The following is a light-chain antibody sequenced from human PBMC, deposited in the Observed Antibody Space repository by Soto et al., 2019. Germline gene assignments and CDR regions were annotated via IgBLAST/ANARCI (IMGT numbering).Light chain of an antibody. J-gene: IGKJ1*01. CDR1: QGISNY. CDR3: QKYNSAPERK. Sequence: DIQMTQSPSSLSASVGDRVTITCRASQGISNYLAWYQQKPGKVPKLLIYAASTLQSGVTSRFSGSGSGTDFTLTISSLQPEDVATYYCQKYNSAPERKFGQGTKVDIK. V-gene: IGKV1-27*01. CDR2: AAS.